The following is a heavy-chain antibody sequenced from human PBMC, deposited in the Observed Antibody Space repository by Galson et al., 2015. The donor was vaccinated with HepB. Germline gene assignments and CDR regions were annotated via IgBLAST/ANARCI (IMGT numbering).Heavy chain of an antibody. V-gene: IGHV2-70*11. J-gene: IGHJ2*01. Sequence: PALVKPTQTLTLTCTFSGFSLSTSGMCVSWIRQPPGKALEWLARIDWDDDKYYSTSLKTRLTISKDTSKNQVVLTMTNMDPVDTATYYCARIRRGTARKDWYFDLWGRGTLVTVSS. CDR3: ARIRRGTARKDWYFDL. CDR2: IDWDDDK. D-gene: IGHD2-21*02. CDR1: GFSLSTSGMC.